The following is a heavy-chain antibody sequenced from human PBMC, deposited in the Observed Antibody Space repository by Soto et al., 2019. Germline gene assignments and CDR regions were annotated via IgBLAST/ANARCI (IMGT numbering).Heavy chain of an antibody. V-gene: IGHV3-23*02. D-gene: IGHD5-12*01. CDR2: ISGTTDXT. CDR3: EGSWT. Sequence: EVQVLESGGGLVQPGGSLRLSCAASGFTIRNYAMSWVRQAPGKALEWVAGISGTTDXTYYRDSVEGRFTIFKDTSKXXXYXGXXXXGAEDTALYRWEGSWTWGQGTLVTVSS. CDR1: GFTIRNYA. J-gene: IGHJ1*01.